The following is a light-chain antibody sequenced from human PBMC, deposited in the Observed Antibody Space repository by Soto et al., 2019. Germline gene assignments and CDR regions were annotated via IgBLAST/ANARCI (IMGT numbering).Light chain of an antibody. J-gene: IGLJ1*01. Sequence: SELTQPASVSGAPGQSITISCTGASSDVGGYNYVSWYQHHPGKAPKLMIYDVSNRPSGVSNRFSGSKSGNTASLPISGLQPEDEADYYCSSYTTTNTRQIVFGTGTKVTVL. V-gene: IGLV2-14*03. CDR1: SSDVGGYNY. CDR3: SSYTTTNTRQIV. CDR2: DVS.